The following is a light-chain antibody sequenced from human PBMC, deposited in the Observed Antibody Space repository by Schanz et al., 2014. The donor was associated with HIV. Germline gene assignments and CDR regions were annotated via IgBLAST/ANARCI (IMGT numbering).Light chain of an antibody. J-gene: IGKJ1*01. CDR1: QTVSRF. CDR2: TAS. Sequence: DIQMTQSPSSLSASVGDRVTISCRASQTVSRFLNWYQQRPGKAPKLLMYTASSLQSGVPSRFSGSGSGTDFTLTINSLQPEDIATYYCQQYDSFPWTFGQGTKVEIK. CDR3: QQYDSFPWT. V-gene: IGKV1-39*01.